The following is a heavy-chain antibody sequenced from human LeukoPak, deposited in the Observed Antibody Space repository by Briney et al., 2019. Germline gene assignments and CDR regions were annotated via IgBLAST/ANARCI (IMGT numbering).Heavy chain of an antibody. D-gene: IGHD3-9*01. CDR2: IIPIFGTA. CDR3: ARGSRYYDILTGPYYFDY. J-gene: IGHJ4*02. CDR1: GGTFSSYA. V-gene: IGHV1-69*13. Sequence: SVKVSCKASGGTFSSYAISWVRQAPGQGLEWMGGIIPIFGTANYAQKFQGRVTITADESTSTAYMELSSLRSEDTAVYYCARGSRYYDILTGPYYFDYWGQGTLVTVSS.